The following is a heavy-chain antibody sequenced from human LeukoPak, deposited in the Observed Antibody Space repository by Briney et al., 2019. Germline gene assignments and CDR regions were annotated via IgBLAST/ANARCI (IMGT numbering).Heavy chain of an antibody. J-gene: IGHJ4*02. D-gene: IGHD6-13*01. CDR2: IYHSGST. CDR3: ARGFRAAAGMACPDY. CDR1: GGSISSGGYY. Sequence: PSQTLSLTCTVSGGSISSGGYYWSWIRQPPGKGLEWIGYIYHSGSTYYNPSLKSRVTISVDRSKNQFSLKLSSVTAADTAVYYCARGFRAAAGMACPDYWGQGTLVTVSS. V-gene: IGHV4-30-2*01.